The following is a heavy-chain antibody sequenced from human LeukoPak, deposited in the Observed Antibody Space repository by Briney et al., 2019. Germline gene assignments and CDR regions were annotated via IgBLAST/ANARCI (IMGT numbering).Heavy chain of an antibody. D-gene: IGHD3-22*01. CDR3: AKGKDTYSYDSSGYYFGEY. Sequence: GGSLRLSCAASGFTFSSYAMSWVRQAPGKGLEWDSAMSGSGGSTYYADSVKGQFTISRDNSKNTLYLQMNSLRAEDTAVYYCAKGKDTYSYDSSGYYFGEYWGQGTLVTVSS. CDR1: GFTFSSYA. J-gene: IGHJ4*02. V-gene: IGHV3-23*01. CDR2: MSGSGGST.